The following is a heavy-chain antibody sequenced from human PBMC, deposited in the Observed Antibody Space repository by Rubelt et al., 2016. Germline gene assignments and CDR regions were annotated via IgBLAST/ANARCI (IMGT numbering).Heavy chain of an antibody. CDR3: SKGALTWWYFDS. J-gene: IGHJ4*02. Sequence: EVQLLESGGGLAQPGGSLRLSCAASGFIFSSYAMSWVRQAPGKGLEWVSSITESGGATFHGDSVKGRVTIAMDSFKNTLYLAMNSLRAGGKAIIYRSKGALTWWYFDSWGQGALVTVSS. V-gene: IGHV3-23*01. CDR2: ITESGGAT. D-gene: IGHD2-15*01. CDR1: GFIFSSYA.